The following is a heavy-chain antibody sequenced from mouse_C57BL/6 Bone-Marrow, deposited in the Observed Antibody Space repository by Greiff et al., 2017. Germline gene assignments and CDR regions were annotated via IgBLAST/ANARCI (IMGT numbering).Heavy chain of an antibody. CDR1: GYTFPSYW. J-gene: IGHJ2*01. Sequence: QVQLQQPGAELVKPGASVKLSCKASGYTFPSYWMHWVKQRPGQGLEWIGMIHPNSGSTNYNEKFKSKATLTVDKSSSTAYMQLSSLTSEDSAVYYCAREGDGYYFDYWGQGTTLTVSS. CDR3: AREGDGYYFDY. D-gene: IGHD2-3*01. V-gene: IGHV1-64*01. CDR2: IHPNSGST.